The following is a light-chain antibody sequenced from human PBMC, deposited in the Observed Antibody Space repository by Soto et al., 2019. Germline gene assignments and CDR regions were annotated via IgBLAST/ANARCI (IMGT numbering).Light chain of an antibody. CDR3: CSYVGARTYV. CDR1: VSDVGSFGP. CDR2: EGN. J-gene: IGLJ1*01. Sequence: QSALTLPASVSGSPGQSITISCTGSVSDVGSFGPVSWYQQHPGQVPKLIIYEGNRRPSGVSSRFSGSKSGNTASLTISGLQAEDEADYYCCSYVGARTYVFGAGTKVTVL. V-gene: IGLV2-23*01.